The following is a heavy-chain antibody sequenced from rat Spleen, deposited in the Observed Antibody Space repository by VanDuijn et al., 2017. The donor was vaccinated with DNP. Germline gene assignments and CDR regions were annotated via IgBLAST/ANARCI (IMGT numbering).Heavy chain of an antibody. CDR1: GLILSNYG. J-gene: IGHJ4*01. CDR2: ISTSGEYT. V-gene: IGHV5-19*01. CDR3: TRVGDLHNGGDGDALDA. Sequence: EVQLVESGGGLVQPGGSLNISCVASGLILSNYGIHWIRQVPTKGLEWVASISTSGEYTHYRDSVKGRFTISRDNAKSTLYLQMNSLRSEDTATYYCTRVGDLHNGGDGDALDAWGQGTSVTVSS. D-gene: IGHD1-1*01.